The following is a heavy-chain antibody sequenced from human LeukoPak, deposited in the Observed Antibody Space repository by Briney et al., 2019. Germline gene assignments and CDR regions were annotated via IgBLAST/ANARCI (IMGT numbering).Heavy chain of an antibody. Sequence: GASVKVSCKASGGTFSSYAISWVRQAPGQGLEWMGGIIPIFGTANYAQKFQGRVTITTDESTSTAYMELSSLRSEDTAVYYCARVHDYGDYDPLNWFDPWGQGTLVTVSS. D-gene: IGHD4-17*01. CDR3: ARVHDYGDYDPLNWFDP. CDR2: IIPIFGTA. V-gene: IGHV1-69*05. CDR1: GGTFSSYA. J-gene: IGHJ5*02.